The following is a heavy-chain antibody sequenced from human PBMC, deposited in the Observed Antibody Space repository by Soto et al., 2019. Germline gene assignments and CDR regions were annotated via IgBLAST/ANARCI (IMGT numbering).Heavy chain of an antibody. CDR3: ARASSWSPYYYYGMDV. J-gene: IGHJ6*02. V-gene: IGHV2-5*01. CDR1: GFSLSTSGVG. D-gene: IGHD6-13*01. CDR2: IYWNDDK. Sequence: SGPTLVNPTQTLTLTCTFSGFSLSTSGVGVGWIRQPPGKALEWLALIYWNDDKRYSPSLKSRLTITKDTSKNQVVLTMTNMDPVDTATYYCARASSWSPYYYYGMDVWGQGTTVTVSS.